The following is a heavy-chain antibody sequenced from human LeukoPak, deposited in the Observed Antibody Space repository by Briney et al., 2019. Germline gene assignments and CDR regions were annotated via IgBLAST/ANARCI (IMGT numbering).Heavy chain of an antibody. CDR2: GYYSGTT. V-gene: IGHV4-59*01. D-gene: IGHD7-27*01. CDR1: GGSTKSNY. J-gene: IGHJ4*02. CDR3: ATRKLGNDY. Sequence: PSETLSLTCTVSGGSTKSNYWSWIRQPPGKGLEWIGYGYYSGTTNYNPSFKSRVTISLDTSKSQFSLRLYSVTAADTAVYYCATRKLGNDYWGQGTLVTVSS.